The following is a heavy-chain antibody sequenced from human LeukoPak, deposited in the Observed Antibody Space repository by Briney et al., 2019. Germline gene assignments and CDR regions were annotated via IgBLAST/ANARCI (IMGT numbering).Heavy chain of an antibody. J-gene: IGHJ4*02. CDR2: ISWNSGSI. V-gene: IGHV3-9*01. CDR3: AKSRILAFYFDY. D-gene: IGHD2-15*01. CDR1: GFTFDDYA. Sequence: PGRSLRLSCAASGFTFDDYAMHWVRQAPGKGLEWVSGISWNSGSIGYADSVKGRFTISRDNAKNSLYLQMNSLRAEDTALYYCAKSRILAFYFDYWGQGTLVTVSS.